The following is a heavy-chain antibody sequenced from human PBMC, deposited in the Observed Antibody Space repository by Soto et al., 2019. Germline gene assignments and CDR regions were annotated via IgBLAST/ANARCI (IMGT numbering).Heavy chain of an antibody. CDR1: GSSVISYY. V-gene: IGHV4-4*07. CDR3: ASDSTGWFDP. Sequence: SETLSLTCTVSGSSVISYYGSLIRQPALKGLEWIGRFYTSGNTNYNPSLKSRVTMSLDTSKNQFSLKLSSVTAADTAVYFCASDSTGWFDPWGQGTLVTVS. D-gene: IGHD7-27*01. J-gene: IGHJ5*02. CDR2: FYTSGNT.